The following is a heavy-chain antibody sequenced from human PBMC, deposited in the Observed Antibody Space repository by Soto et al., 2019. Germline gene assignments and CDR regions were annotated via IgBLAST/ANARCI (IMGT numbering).Heavy chain of an antibody. CDR1: GFTFSSYG. J-gene: IGHJ3*02. Sequence: ESGGGVVQPGRSLRLSCAASGFTFSSYGMHWVRQAPGKGLEWVAVIWYDGSNKYYADSVKGRFTISRDNSKNTLYLQMNSLRAEDTAVYYCARDMRSKYCSGGSCLDAFDIWGQGTMVTVSS. D-gene: IGHD2-15*01. V-gene: IGHV3-33*01. CDR3: ARDMRSKYCSGGSCLDAFDI. CDR2: IWYDGSNK.